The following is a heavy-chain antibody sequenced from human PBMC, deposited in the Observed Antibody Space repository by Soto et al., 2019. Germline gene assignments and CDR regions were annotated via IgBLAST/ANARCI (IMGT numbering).Heavy chain of an antibody. D-gene: IGHD4-17*01. Sequence: SETLSLTCTVSGGSISSSSYYWGWIRQPPGKGLEWIGSIYYSGSTYYNPSLKSRVTISVDTSKNQFSLKLSSVTAADTAVYYCARQEHDYGDYDGGAFDIWGQGTMVTVSS. CDR2: IYYSGST. CDR1: GGSISSSSYY. J-gene: IGHJ3*02. CDR3: ARQEHDYGDYDGGAFDI. V-gene: IGHV4-39*01.